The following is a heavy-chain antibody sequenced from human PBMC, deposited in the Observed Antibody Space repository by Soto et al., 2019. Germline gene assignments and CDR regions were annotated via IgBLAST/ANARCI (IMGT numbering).Heavy chain of an antibody. V-gene: IGHV3-66*01. CDR2: IYSGGST. Sequence: EVQLVESGGGLVQPGGSLRLSCAASGFTVSSNYMSWVRQAPGKGLEWVSVIYSGGSTYYADSVKGRFTISRDNSKNTLYLQMNSLRAEDTAVYYCARMGYSSGYSGWVDPWGQGTLVTVSS. J-gene: IGHJ5*02. CDR1: GFTVSSNY. D-gene: IGHD3-22*01. CDR3: ARMGYSSGYSGWVDP.